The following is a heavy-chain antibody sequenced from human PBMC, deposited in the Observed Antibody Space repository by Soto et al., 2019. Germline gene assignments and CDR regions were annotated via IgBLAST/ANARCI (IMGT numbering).Heavy chain of an antibody. V-gene: IGHV4-30-4*01. CDR3: ARDQSYYDSSGYSNLIDY. J-gene: IGHJ4*02. CDR2: IYYSGST. D-gene: IGHD3-22*01. Sequence: PSETLSLTCTVSGGSISSGDYYWSWIRQPPGKGLEWIGYIYYSGSTYYNPSLKSRVTISVDTSKNQFSLKLSSVTATDTAVYYCARDQSYYDSSGYSNLIDYWGQGTLVTSPQ. CDR1: GGSISSGDYY.